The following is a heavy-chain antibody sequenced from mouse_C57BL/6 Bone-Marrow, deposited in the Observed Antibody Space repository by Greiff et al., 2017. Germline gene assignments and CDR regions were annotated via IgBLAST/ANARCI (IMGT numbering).Heavy chain of an antibody. J-gene: IGHJ3*01. CDR2: IHPNSGST. CDR3: ARDDLRAWFAY. Sequence: VQLQQPGAELVKPGASVKLSCKASGYTFTSYWMHWVKQRPGQGLEWIGMIHPNSGSTNYNEKFKSKATLTVDKSSSTSYMQLSSLTSDDSAVYNCARDDLRAWFAYWGQGTLVTVSA. V-gene: IGHV1-64*01. D-gene: IGHD5-5*01. CDR1: GYTFTSYW.